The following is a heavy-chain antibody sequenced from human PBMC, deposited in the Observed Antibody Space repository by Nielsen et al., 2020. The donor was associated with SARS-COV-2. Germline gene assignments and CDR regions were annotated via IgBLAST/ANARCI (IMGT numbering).Heavy chain of an antibody. J-gene: IGHJ5*02. D-gene: IGHD3-9*01. CDR2: ISSSSSYI. V-gene: IGHV3-21*04. CDR3: ASQRYYDILTGYPSNWFDP. Sequence: GESLKISCAASGFTFSSYSMNWVRQAPGKGLEWVSSISSSSSYIYYADSVKGRFTISRDNAKNSLYLQMNSLRAEDTAVYYCASQRYYDILTGYPSNWFDPWGQGTLVTVSS. CDR1: GFTFSSYS.